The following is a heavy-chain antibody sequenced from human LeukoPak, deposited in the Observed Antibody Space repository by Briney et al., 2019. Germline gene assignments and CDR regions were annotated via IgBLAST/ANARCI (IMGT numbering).Heavy chain of an antibody. CDR3: AKDSSLSGTGFDY. J-gene: IGHJ4*02. CDR1: GFTVSSNS. V-gene: IGHV3-53*01. D-gene: IGHD3/OR15-3a*01. CDR2: IYSDNT. Sequence: PGGSLRLSCTVSGFTVSSNSMSWVRQAPGKGLEWVSFIYSDNTHYSDSVKGRFTISRDNSKNTLYLQMNSLRAEDTAVYYCAKDSSLSGTGFDYWGQGTLVTVSS.